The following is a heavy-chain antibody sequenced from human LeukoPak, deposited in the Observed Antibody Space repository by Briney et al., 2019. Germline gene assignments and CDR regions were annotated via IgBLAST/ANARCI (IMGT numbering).Heavy chain of an antibody. D-gene: IGHD2-15*01. Sequence: ASVTVSFKASGGTFINYSINGVGQAPGQGREGMGGIIPVFGKPIYAQMFQGRGTINAEESTRKDYMELSSLRSEDTAVYYCARRGRYCSGGTFYHDYWGQGTLVTVSS. J-gene: IGHJ4*02. CDR3: ARRGRYCSGGTFYHDY. CDR1: GGTFINYS. V-gene: IGHV1-69*13. CDR2: IIPVFGKP.